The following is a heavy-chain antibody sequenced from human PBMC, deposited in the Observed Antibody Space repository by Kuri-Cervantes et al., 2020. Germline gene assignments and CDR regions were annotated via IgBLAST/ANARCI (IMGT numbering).Heavy chain of an antibody. CDR1: GFTFSDYW. J-gene: IGHJ1*01. CDR2: IHADGITT. Sequence: GGSLRLSCAASGFTFSDYWMHWVRQAPGKGLVWVSHIHADGITTSYADSVKGRFTISRDNSKNTLYLQMNSLRAEDTAVYYCAKDVGYYDSSGYYSWGYFQHWGQGTLVTVSS. CDR3: AKDVGYYDSSGYYSWGYFQH. D-gene: IGHD3-22*01. V-gene: IGHV3-74*01.